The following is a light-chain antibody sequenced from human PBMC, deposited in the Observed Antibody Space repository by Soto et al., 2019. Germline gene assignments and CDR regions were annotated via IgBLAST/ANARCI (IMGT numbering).Light chain of an antibody. CDR1: SSDVGGYNY. J-gene: IGLJ1*01. CDR3: SSYTSSSLYV. Sequence: QSALTQPASVSGSPGQSITISCTGTSSDVGGYNYVPWYQQHPGKAPKLMIYDVSNRPTGVSNRFSRSKSGNTASLTISGLQAEDEADYYCSSYTSSSLYVFGTGTKLTVL. CDR2: DVS. V-gene: IGLV2-14*01.